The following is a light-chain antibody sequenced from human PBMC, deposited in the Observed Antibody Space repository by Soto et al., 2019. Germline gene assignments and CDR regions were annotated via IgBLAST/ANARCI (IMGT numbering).Light chain of an antibody. CDR3: QVWDSNSDYPV. CDR1: NIGSKT. Sequence: SYELTQPPSVSVAPGQTASITCGGNNIGSKTVHWYQQKPGQAPVLVVYDDSGRPSGIPERFSGSNSGNTATLTISRVEAGDEADYYCQVWDSNSDYPVFGGGTKLTVL. CDR2: DDS. J-gene: IGLJ2*01. V-gene: IGLV3-21*02.